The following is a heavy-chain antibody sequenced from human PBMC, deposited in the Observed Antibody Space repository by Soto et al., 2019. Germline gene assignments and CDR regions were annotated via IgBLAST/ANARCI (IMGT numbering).Heavy chain of an antibody. V-gene: IGHV3-11*01. Sequence: QVQLVESGGGLVKPGGSLRLSCAASGFTFSDYYMSWIRQAPGKGLEWVSYISSSGSTIYYADSVKGRFTISRDNAKNSRYLQMNSLRAEDTAVYYCARDQTSSSYYYYYGMDVWGQGTTVTVSS. CDR3: ARDQTSSSYYYYYGMDV. D-gene: IGHD6-6*01. CDR1: GFTFSDYY. J-gene: IGHJ6*02. CDR2: ISSSGSTI.